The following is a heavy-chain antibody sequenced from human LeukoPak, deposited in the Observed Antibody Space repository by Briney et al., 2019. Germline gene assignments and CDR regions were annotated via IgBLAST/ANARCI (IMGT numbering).Heavy chain of an antibody. CDR2: INNDGSST. CDR3: ARETSSGAFDV. J-gene: IGHJ3*01. D-gene: IGHD2-2*01. V-gene: IGHV3-74*01. Sequence: PGGSLGLSCAASGFTFSSYWIHWVRQAPGKGLVWVSRINNDGSSTNYADSVKGRFTISRDNAKNTLYLQMNSLRAEDTAVYYCARETSSGAFDVWGQGTMVTVSS. CDR1: GFTFSSYW.